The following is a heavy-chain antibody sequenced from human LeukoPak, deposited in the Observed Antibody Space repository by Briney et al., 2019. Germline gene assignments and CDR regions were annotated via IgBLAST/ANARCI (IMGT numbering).Heavy chain of an antibody. Sequence: SETLSLTCAIYGGSFSGYYWSWIRQPPGKGLEWIGEINHSGSTNYNPSLKSRVTISVDTSKNQLSLKLSSVTAADTAVYYCATSHSGSYSYYYGMDVWGQGTTVTVSS. CDR2: INHSGST. CDR1: GGSFSGYY. J-gene: IGHJ6*02. V-gene: IGHV4-34*01. CDR3: ATSHSGSYSYYYGMDV. D-gene: IGHD3-10*01.